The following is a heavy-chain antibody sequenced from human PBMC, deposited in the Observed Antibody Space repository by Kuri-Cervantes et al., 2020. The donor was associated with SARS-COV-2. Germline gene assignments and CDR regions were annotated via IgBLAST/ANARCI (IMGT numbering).Heavy chain of an antibody. CDR2: IYYSGST. Sequence: ESLKISCTVSGYSISSGYYWGWIRQPPGKGLEWIGYIYYSGSTNYNPSLKSRVTISVDTSKNQFSLKLSSVTAADTAVYYCARHLQYCSGASCYSGFDAFDIWGQGTMVT. D-gene: IGHD2-15*01. CDR3: ARHLQYCSGASCYSGFDAFDI. CDR1: GYSISSGYY. V-gene: IGHV4-38-2*02. J-gene: IGHJ3*02.